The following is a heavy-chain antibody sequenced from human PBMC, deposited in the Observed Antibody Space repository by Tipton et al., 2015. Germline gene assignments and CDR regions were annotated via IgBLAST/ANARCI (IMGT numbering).Heavy chain of an antibody. CDR2: IIPTIGNP. J-gene: IGHJ1*01. CDR3: ARFSLRGAVRPVALDI. CDR1: GYTLEMYT. Sequence: QSGPEVKKPGSSVKVSCKASGYTLEMYTINWVRQAPGQGLEWLGGIIPTIGNPVYSQKTADTLTISADSATNTVFLEMTSLDSDDSAVYFCARFSLRGAVRPVALDIWGQGTRVTVSS. D-gene: IGHD1-1*01. V-gene: IGHV1-69*06.